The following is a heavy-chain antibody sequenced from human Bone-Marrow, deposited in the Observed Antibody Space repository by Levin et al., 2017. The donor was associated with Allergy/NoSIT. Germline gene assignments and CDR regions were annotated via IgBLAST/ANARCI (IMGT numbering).Heavy chain of an antibody. D-gene: IGHD3-3*01. CDR3: ARGGAITIFGVVEGYNWCDP. CDR2: INPNSGGT. V-gene: IGHV1-2*06. J-gene: IGHJ5*02. Sequence: GESLKISCKASGYTFTGYYMHWVRQAPGQGLEWMGRINPNSGGTNYAQKIQGRVTMTRDTSISTAYMELSRLRSDDTAVYYCARGGAITIFGVVEGYNWCDPWGQGTLVTVSS. CDR1: GYTFTGYY.